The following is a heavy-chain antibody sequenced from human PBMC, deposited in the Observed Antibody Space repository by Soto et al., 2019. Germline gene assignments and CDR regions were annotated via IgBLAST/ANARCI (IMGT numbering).Heavy chain of an antibody. CDR1: GFTFSSYA. J-gene: IGHJ4*02. Sequence: QVQLVESGGGVVQPGRSLRLSCATSGFTFSSYAMHWVRQAPGKGLEWVAVISYEGSYEYYADSVKGRFTISRDTSKKTLCLQVNSLGAEEKAGYYGARDGGKGEHVHFDYWGQGTLVTVSS. CDR2: ISYEGSYE. D-gene: IGHD3-16*01. V-gene: IGHV3-30*04. CDR3: ARDGGKGEHVHFDY.